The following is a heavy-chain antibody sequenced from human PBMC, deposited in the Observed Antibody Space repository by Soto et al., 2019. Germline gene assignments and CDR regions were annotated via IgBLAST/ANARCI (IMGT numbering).Heavy chain of an antibody. CDR1: GAFISGYY. D-gene: IGHD6-13*01. J-gene: IGHJ5*01. Sequence: PSETLSLTCTVSGAFISGYYWSWIRQPAGKGLEWIGRIYASGNTKYSPSLRSRATMSVDTSNKQFSLKLNSGTAADTAVYYCARESTVAGTDNWFDSWGQGTRVTAPQ. CDR2: IYASGNT. CDR3: ARESTVAGTDNWFDS. V-gene: IGHV4-4*07.